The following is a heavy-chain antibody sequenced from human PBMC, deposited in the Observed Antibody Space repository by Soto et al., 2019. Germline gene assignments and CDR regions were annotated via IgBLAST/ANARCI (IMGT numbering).Heavy chain of an antibody. D-gene: IGHD2-2*01. V-gene: IGHV4-59*01. CDR1: GGSISSYY. J-gene: IGHJ5*02. Sequence: SEPLSLTCTVSGGSISSYYWSWIRQPPGKGLEWIGYIYYSGSTNYNPSLKSRVTISVDTSKNQFSLKLSSVTAADTAVYYCARDLGQLLGGTWFDPWGQGTLVTVSS. CDR3: ARDLGQLLGGTWFDP. CDR2: IYYSGST.